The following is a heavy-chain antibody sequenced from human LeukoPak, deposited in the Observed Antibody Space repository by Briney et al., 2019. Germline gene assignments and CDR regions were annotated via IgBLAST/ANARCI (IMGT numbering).Heavy chain of an antibody. J-gene: IGHJ4*02. CDR3: GYSPAGSY. CDR1: GGPISSGSYY. V-gene: IGHV4-61*02. D-gene: IGHD3-22*01. CDR2: IYTSGST. Sequence: SETLSLTCTVSGGPISSGSYYWSWIRQPAGKGLEWIGRIYTSGSTNYNPSLKGRVTISVDTSKNTAVYYCASEATPWYYYDSSGYSPAGSYWGQGTLVTVSS.